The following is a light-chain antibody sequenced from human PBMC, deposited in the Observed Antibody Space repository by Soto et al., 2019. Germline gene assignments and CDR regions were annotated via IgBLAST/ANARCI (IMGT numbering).Light chain of an antibody. Sequence: QSALTQPRSVSGSPGQSVTISCTGTSSDVGGYNYVSWYQQHPGKAPQLVIYDVSKRPSGVPDRFSGSKSGNTAPLTISGLQDEDEADYYCCSYAGNSLWVFGGGTQLTVL. CDR1: SSDVGGYNY. CDR2: DVS. V-gene: IGLV2-11*01. J-gene: IGLJ3*02. CDR3: CSYAGNSLWV.